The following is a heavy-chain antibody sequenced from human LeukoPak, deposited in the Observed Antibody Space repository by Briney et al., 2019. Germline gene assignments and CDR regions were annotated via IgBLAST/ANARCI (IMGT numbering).Heavy chain of an antibody. D-gene: IGHD5-24*01. J-gene: IGHJ4*02. CDR3: ARGRDANKVGY. V-gene: IGHV4-39*07. CDR1: GGSISSSSYY. CDR2: IYYTGNT. Sequence: SETLSLTCTVSGGSISSSSYYWGWIRQPPGKGLEWIGSIYYTGNTNYNPSLKSRVTISLDTSKNQFSLKLSSVTAADTAVYYCARGRDANKVGYWGQGTLATVSS.